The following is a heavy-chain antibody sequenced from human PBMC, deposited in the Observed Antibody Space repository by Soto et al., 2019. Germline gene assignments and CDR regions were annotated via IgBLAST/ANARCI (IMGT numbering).Heavy chain of an antibody. CDR2: IYYSGST. J-gene: IGHJ6*02. CDR3: ARDVRRGVVYGIDV. V-gene: IGHV4-30-4*01. Sequence: SETLSLTCTVSGDSITSGDYYWSWIRQPPGKGLEWIGYIYYSGSTYYTPSLKSRVIISVDTSKNQFSLKLSPVTAADTAVYYCARDVRRGVVYGIDVWAQGTTVTVSS. CDR1: GDSITSGDYY.